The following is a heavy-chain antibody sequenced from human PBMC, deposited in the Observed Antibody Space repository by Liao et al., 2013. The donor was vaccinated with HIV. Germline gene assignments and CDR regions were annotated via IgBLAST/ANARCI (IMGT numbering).Heavy chain of an antibody. V-gene: IGHV4-4*08. D-gene: IGHD2-21*01. J-gene: IGHJ6*03. CDR1: GGSISSYY. CDR2: IYSSGNT. Sequence: QVQLQQSGPGLVTPSVTLSLTCTVSGGSISSYYWTWIRQPPGKGLEWIGYIYSSGNTNYNPSFKSRVTISVDTSKNQFSLNLSSVTAADTALYYCAREIAGSDHYYYYYMDVWGKGTTVTVSS. CDR3: AREIAGSDHYYYYYMDV.